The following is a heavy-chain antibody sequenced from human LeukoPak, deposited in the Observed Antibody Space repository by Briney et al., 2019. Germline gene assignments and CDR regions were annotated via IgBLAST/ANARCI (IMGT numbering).Heavy chain of an antibody. J-gene: IGHJ5*02. D-gene: IGHD3-22*01. Sequence: GGSLRLSCAASGFTFSSYSMNWVRQAPGKGLEWVSSISSGSSYIYYADSVKGRFTISRDSAKNSLYLQMNSLRAEDTAVYYCARGDYYNWFDPWGQGTLVTVSS. CDR3: ARGDYYNWFDP. V-gene: IGHV3-21*01. CDR2: ISSGSSYI. CDR1: GFTFSSYS.